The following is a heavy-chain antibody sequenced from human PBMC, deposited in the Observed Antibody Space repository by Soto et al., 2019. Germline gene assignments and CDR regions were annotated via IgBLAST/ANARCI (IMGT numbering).Heavy chain of an antibody. CDR1: GGSISSGDYY. CDR3: ARSGYCTNGVCYTPFDY. Sequence: TLSLTCTVSGGSISSGDYYWSWIRQPPGKGLEWIGYIYYSGSTYYNPSLKSRVTISVDTSKNQFSLKLSSVTAADTAVYYCARSGYCTNGVCYTPFDYWGQGTLVTVSS. D-gene: IGHD2-8*01. V-gene: IGHV4-30-4*01. J-gene: IGHJ4*02. CDR2: IYYSGST.